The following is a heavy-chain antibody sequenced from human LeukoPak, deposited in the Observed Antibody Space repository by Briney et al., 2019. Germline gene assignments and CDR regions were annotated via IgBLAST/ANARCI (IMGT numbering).Heavy chain of an antibody. CDR1: GGSISSYY. V-gene: IGHV4-4*07. D-gene: IGHD3-3*01. CDR3: ARVSWDDFWSGYEYYFDY. Sequence: SETLSLTCTVSGGSISSYYWSWIRQPAGKGLEWIGRIYTSGSTNYNPSLKSRVTMSVDTSKNQFSLKLSSVTAADTAVYYCARVSWDDFWSGYEYYFDYWGQGTLVTVSS. J-gene: IGHJ4*02. CDR2: IYTSGST.